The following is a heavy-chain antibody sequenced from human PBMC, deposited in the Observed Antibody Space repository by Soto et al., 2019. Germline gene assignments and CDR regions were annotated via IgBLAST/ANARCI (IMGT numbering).Heavy chain of an antibody. CDR3: ARRQNEVPVVDY. V-gene: IGHV3-66*01. CDR1: GLIVSSNH. D-gene: IGHD1-1*01. CDR2: IYSGGST. J-gene: IGHJ4*02. Sequence: EVQLVESGGGLVQPGGSLRLSCAASGLIVSSNHMNWVRQAPGKGLEWVSLIYSGGSTYYADSVKGRFTISRDNSKNTRYLQMNSLRVEDTAVYYCARRQNEVPVVDYWGQGTLVTVSS.